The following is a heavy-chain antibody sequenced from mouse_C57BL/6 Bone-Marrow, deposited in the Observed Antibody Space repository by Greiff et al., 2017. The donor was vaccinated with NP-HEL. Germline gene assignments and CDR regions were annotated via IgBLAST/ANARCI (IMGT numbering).Heavy chain of an antibody. J-gene: IGHJ2*01. V-gene: IGHV14-4*01. CDR2: IDPENGDT. CDR3: TTSGSSYGYCDY. CDR1: GFNIKDDY. D-gene: IGHD1-1*01. Sequence: EVQLQQSGAELVRPGASVKLSCTASGFNIKDDYMHWVKQRPEQGLEWIGWIDPENGDTEYASKFQGKATITADTSSNTAYLQLSSLTSEDTAVCYCTTSGSSYGYCDYWGKGTTLTVSS.